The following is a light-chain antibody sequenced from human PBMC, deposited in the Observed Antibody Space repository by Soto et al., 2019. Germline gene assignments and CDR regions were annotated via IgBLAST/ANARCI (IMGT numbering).Light chain of an antibody. J-gene: IGKJ4*01. CDR3: QQYNNWPPLT. CDR1: QSVRSN. CDR2: GAS. Sequence: EIVMTQSPATLSVSPGERVTLSCRASQSVRSNLAWYQQKPGQAPRLLIYGASNRATGSPARFSGSGSGTDFTLTISGLQSEDFAVYYCQQYNNWPPLTFGGGTKVEIK. V-gene: IGKV3-15*01.